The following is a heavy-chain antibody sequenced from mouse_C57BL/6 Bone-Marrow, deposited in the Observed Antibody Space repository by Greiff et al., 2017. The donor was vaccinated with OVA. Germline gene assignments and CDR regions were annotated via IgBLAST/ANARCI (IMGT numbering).Heavy chain of an antibody. CDR1: GFTFSVYY. CDR2: ISNGGGST. CDR3: ARQGYYGSSYVGYFDV. D-gene: IGHD1-1*01. V-gene: IGHV5-12*01. J-gene: IGHJ1*03. Sequence: EVQLQESGGGLVQPGGSLKLSCAASGFTFSVYYMYWVRQTPEKRLEWVAYISNGGGSTYYPDTVKGRFTISRDNAKNTLYLQMSRLKSEDTAMYYCARQGYYGSSYVGYFDVWGTGTTVTVSS.